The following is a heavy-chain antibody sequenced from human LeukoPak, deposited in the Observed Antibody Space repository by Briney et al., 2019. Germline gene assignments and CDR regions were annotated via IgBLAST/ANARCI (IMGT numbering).Heavy chain of an antibody. CDR2: ISGSGGST. J-gene: IGHJ4*02. CDR3: AKVAGIAVADAFDY. CDR1: GGSFSGYY. V-gene: IGHV3-23*01. Sequence: PSETLSLTCAVYGGSFSGYYWSWIRQPPGKGLEWVSAISGSGGSTYYADSVKGRFTISRDNSKNTLYLQMNSLRAEDTAVYYCAKVAGIAVADAFDYWGQGTLVTVSS. D-gene: IGHD6-19*01.